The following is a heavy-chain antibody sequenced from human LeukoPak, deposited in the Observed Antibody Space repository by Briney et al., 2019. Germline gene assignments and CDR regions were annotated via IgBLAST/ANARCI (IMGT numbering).Heavy chain of an antibody. CDR1: GGTFSSYA. D-gene: IGHD2-15*01. CDR3: ARTYCSGGSCSDAFDI. Sequence: SVKVSCKASGGTFSSYAISWVRQAPGQGLEWMGRIIPILGIANYAQKFQGRVTITADESTSTAYMELSSLRSEDTAVYYCARTYCSGGSCSDAFDIWGQGTMVTVSS. V-gene: IGHV1-69*04. CDR2: IIPILGIA. J-gene: IGHJ3*02.